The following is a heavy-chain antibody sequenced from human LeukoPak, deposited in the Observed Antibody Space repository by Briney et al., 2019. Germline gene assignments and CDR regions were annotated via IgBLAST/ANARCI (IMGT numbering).Heavy chain of an antibody. CDR2: INPNSGGT. CDR1: GYTFTCYY. J-gene: IGHJ4*02. Sequence: GASVKVSCKASGYTFTCYYMHWVRQAPGQGLEWMGWINPNSGGTNYAQKFQGRVTMTRDTSISTAYMELSRLRSDDTAVYYCARGRYSSGWSAVDYWGQGTLVTVSS. V-gene: IGHV1-2*02. CDR3: ARGRYSSGWSAVDY. D-gene: IGHD6-19*01.